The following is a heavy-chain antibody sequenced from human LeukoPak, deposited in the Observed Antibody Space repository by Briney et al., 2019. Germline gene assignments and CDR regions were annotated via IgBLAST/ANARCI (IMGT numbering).Heavy chain of an antibody. D-gene: IGHD5-18*01. CDR2: IYYSGST. J-gene: IGHJ3*02. Sequence: SETLSLTCTVSGGSVSSGSYYWSWIRQPPGKGLEWIGYIYYSGSTNYNPSLKSRVTISVDTSKNQFSLKLSSVTAADTAVYYCARGKESYGFGAFDIWGQGTMVTVSS. CDR3: ARGKESYGFGAFDI. CDR1: GGSVSSGSYY. V-gene: IGHV4-61*01.